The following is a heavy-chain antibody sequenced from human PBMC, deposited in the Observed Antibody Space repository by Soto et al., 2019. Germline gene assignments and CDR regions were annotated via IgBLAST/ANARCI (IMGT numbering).Heavy chain of an antibody. J-gene: IGHJ4*02. CDR3: ARIRKTRGSGWYYFDY. Sequence: SDTLSLTCTVSGGSISSSSYYWGWIRQPPGKGLEWIGTIYYSGSTYYNPSLKSRGTISVDTSKNQFSLKLSSVTAADTATYYCARIRKTRGSGWYYFDYWGQGTLVTVSS. CDR1: GGSISSSSYY. D-gene: IGHD6-19*01. CDR2: IYYSGST. V-gene: IGHV4-39*01.